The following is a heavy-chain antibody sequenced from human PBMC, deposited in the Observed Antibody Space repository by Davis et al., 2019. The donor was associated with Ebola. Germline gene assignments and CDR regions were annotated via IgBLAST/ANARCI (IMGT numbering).Heavy chain of an antibody. CDR1: GFTFSNAW. CDR2: IKSKTDGGTT. D-gene: IGHD3-3*01. V-gene: IGHV3-15*01. CDR3: TSDTYYDFWSGSGYYMDV. J-gene: IGHJ6*03. Sequence: PGGSLRLSCAASGFTFSNAWMSWVRQAPGKGLEWVGRIKSKTDGGTTDYAAPVKGRFTISRDDSKNTLYLQMNSLKTEDTAVYYCTSDTYYDFWSGSGYYMDVWGKGTTVTVSS.